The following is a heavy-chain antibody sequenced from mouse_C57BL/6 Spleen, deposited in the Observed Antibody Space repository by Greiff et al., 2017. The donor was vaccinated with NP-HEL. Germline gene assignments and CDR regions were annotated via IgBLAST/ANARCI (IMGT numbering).Heavy chain of an antibody. CDR2: ISSGGSYT. J-gene: IGHJ2*01. CDR3: ARHVDFDY. V-gene: IGHV5-6*01. Sequence: DVQLVESGGDLVKPGGSLKLSCAASGFTFSSYGMSWVRQTPDKRLEWVATISSGGSYTYYPDSVKGRFTISRDNAKNTLYLQMSSLKSEDTAMYYCARHVDFDYWGQGTTLTVSS. CDR1: GFTFSSYG.